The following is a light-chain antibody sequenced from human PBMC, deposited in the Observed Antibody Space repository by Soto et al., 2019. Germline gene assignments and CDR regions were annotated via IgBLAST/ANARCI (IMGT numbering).Light chain of an antibody. Sequence: EIVLTHSPCTXSVSPXXXXXXXFTXXQSVSSIYLGWYQQKPGQAPRLLIYGASSRATGIPDRFSGSGSGTDFTLTISRLEPEDFAVYYCQQYGDSTGWTFGQGTKVDIK. J-gene: IGKJ1*01. CDR2: GAS. CDR3: QQYGDSTGWT. V-gene: IGKV3-20*01. CDR1: QSVSSIY.